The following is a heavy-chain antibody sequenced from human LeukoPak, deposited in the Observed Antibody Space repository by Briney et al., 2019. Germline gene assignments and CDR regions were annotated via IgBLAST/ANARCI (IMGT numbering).Heavy chain of an antibody. D-gene: IGHD3-10*01. V-gene: IGHV1-8*01. CDR2: MNPNSGNT. J-gene: IGHJ5*02. CDR1: GYTFTSYD. CDR3: ARGRSYYYGSGSYRGWFDP. Sequence: ASVKVSCKASGYTFTSYDINWVRQATGQGLEWMGWMNPNSGNTVYAQKFQGRVTMTRNTSISTAYMELSSLRSEDTAVYYCARGRSYYYGSGSYRGWFDPWGQGTLVTVSS.